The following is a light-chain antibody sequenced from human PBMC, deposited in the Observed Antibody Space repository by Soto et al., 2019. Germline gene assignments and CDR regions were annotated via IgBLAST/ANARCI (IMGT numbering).Light chain of an antibody. CDR3: QQRSNWPIT. CDR1: QSVSSY. J-gene: IGKJ5*01. CDR2: DAS. V-gene: IGKV3-11*01. Sequence: LSESAATLSLSPGERATLSCRASQSVSSYLAWYQQKPGQAPRLLIYDASNRATGIPARFSGSGSGTDFTLTISSLEPEDFAVYYCQQRSNWPITFGQGTLLAVK.